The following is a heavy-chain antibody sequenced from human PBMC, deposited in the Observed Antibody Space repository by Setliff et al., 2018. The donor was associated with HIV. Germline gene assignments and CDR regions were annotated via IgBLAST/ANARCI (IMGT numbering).Heavy chain of an antibody. CDR2: IYSSGAT. D-gene: IGHD3-10*01. CDR3: AKDRGYYFDL. V-gene: IGHV4-4*07. CDR1: GDSFSIHY. J-gene: IGHJ2*01. Sequence: PSETLSLTCSVSGDSFSIHYWNWIRQPAGKGLEWIGRIYSSGATSYNPSLRSRVTMSVDTSKNQLSLTLDSMTAADTAVYYCAKDRGYYFDLWGRGILVTGS.